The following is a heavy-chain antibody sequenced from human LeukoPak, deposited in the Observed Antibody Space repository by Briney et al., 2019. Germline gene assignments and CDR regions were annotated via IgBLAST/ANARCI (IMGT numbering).Heavy chain of an antibody. J-gene: IGHJ4*02. CDR3: ARDPTNSN. V-gene: IGHV3-66*01. CDR1: GFIVSNTY. D-gene: IGHD2/OR15-2a*01. CDR2: IYADGST. Sequence: PGGSLRPSCAASGFIVSNTYFNWVRQAPGKGLEWVSVIYADGSTYYAASVKGRFTISRDNSKNMLFLQMNSLRVEDTAVYYCARDPTNSNWGQGTLVTVSS.